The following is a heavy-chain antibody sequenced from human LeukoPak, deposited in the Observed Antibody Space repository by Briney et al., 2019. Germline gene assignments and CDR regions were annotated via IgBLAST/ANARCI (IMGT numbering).Heavy chain of an antibody. CDR2: INPDSGGT. Sequence: ASVKVSCKASGYTFTGYYMHWVRQAPGHGLEWMGWINPDSGGTNYAQKFQGRVTMTRDTSINTAYMELSRLRSDDTAVYYCARASYGSGSRFDPWGQGTLVTVSS. V-gene: IGHV1-2*02. D-gene: IGHD3-10*01. CDR3: ARASYGSGSRFDP. CDR1: GYTFTGYY. J-gene: IGHJ5*02.